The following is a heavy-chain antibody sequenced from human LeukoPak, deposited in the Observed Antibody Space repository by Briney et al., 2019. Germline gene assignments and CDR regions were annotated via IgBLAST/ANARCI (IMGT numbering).Heavy chain of an antibody. Sequence: PSETLSLTCTVSGGSISSSTYYWGWIRQPPGEGLEWMGSIHYSGSTYYNPSLKSRVTISVDMSKNQFSLKLSSVTAADTAVYYCARSYCSSSCYAVGAFDIWGQGTVVTVSS. CDR2: IHYSGST. CDR3: ARSYCSSSCYAVGAFDI. J-gene: IGHJ3*02. CDR1: GGSISSSTYY. D-gene: IGHD2-2*01. V-gene: IGHV4-39*01.